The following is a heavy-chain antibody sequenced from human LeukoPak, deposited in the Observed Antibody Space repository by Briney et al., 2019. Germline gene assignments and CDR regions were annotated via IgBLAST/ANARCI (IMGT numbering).Heavy chain of an antibody. Sequence: PGGSLRLFCAASGLTFSTYWKHWVSEAPGRGLVGVAQINSDGSSTSYADSVKGRFTISRDNAKNTLYLQMINLRAEDTAVYYCGSLTVVAKDHWGQGTLVTVSS. V-gene: IGHV3-74*01. CDR3: GSLTVVAKDH. D-gene: IGHD3-22*01. CDR2: INSDGSST. J-gene: IGHJ4*02. CDR1: GLTFSTYW.